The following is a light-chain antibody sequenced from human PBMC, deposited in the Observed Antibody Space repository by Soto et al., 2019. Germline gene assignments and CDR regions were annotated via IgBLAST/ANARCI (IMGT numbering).Light chain of an antibody. V-gene: IGKV3-20*01. CDR2: GAS. Sequence: EIVVTQSPVTLSLSPGERATLSCRASQSVSSSHLAWYQQKPGQAPRLLISGASSRATGIPDRFTGSGSGTDFTLTISRLEPEDFAVYYCQQYGSSPRTFGQGTKVDIK. CDR1: QSVSSSH. CDR3: QQYGSSPRT. J-gene: IGKJ1*01.